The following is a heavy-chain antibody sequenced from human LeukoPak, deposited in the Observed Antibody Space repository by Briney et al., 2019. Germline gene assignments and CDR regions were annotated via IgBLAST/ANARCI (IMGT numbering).Heavy chain of an antibody. CDR1: GGSISSYY. V-gene: IGHV4-59*01. J-gene: IGHJ6*02. CDR2: IYYSGST. Sequence: SETLSLTCTVSGGSISSYYWSWIRQPPGKGLEWIGYIYYSGSTNYNPSLKSRVTISVDTSKNQFSLKLSSVTAADTAVYYCARVDVAVAGYYYYGMDVWAKGPRSPSP. D-gene: IGHD6-19*01. CDR3: ARVDVAVAGYYYYGMDV.